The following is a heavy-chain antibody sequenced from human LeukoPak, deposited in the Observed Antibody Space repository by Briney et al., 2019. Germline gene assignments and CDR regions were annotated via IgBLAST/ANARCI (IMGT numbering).Heavy chain of an antibody. V-gene: IGHV3-74*01. J-gene: IGHJ4*02. Sequence: PGGSLRLSCAASGCTFSKYWMLWVRQAPGKGLESVSRINTDGSVTTYADSVKGGFTVSRANADNTMFLQMNSVRAEDTAVYYCATHQWLAPPPDSWGQGTPVTVSS. D-gene: IGHD6-19*01. CDR2: INTDGSVT. CDR1: GCTFSKYW. CDR3: ATHQWLAPPPDS.